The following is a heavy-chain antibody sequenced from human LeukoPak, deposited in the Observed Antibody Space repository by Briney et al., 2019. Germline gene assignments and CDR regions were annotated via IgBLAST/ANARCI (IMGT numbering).Heavy chain of an antibody. CDR2: ISYDGSNK. CDR1: GFTFSSYG. J-gene: IGHJ6*02. V-gene: IGHV3-30*18. D-gene: IGHD4-17*01. CDR3: AKEATVTTLHYYYGMDV. Sequence: GGSLRLSCAASGFTFSSYGMHWVRQAPGKGLEWVAVISYDGSNKYYADSVKGRFTISRDNSKNTLYLQMNSLRAEDTAVYYCAKEATVTTLHYYYGMDVWGQGTTVTVSS.